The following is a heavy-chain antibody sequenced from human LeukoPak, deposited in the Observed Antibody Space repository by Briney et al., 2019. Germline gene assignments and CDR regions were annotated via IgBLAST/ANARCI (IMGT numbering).Heavy chain of an antibody. J-gene: IGHJ1*01. CDR2: IIPIFGTA. CDR3: AGLNYYDSSGYPQTEYFQH. V-gene: IGHV1-69*05. CDR1: GGTFSSYA. D-gene: IGHD3-22*01. Sequence: ASVKVSCKASGGTFSSYAISWVRQAPGQGLEWMGRIIPIFGTANHAQKFQGRVTITTDESTSTAYMELSSLRSEDTAVYYCAGLNYYDSSGYPQTEYFQHWGQGTLVTVSS.